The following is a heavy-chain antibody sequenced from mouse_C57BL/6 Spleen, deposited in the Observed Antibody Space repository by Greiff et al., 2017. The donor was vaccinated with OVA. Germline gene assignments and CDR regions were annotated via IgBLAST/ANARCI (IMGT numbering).Heavy chain of an antibody. Sequence: EVKVVESGGGLVQPGGSLSLSCAASGFTFTDYYMSWVRQPPGKALEWLGFIRNKANGYTTEYSASVKGRFTISRDNSQSILYLQMNALRAEDSATYYCASITTVVAKGAMDYWGQGTSVTVSS. CDR3: ASITTVVAKGAMDY. CDR2: IRNKANGYTT. J-gene: IGHJ4*01. V-gene: IGHV7-3*01. CDR1: GFTFTDYY. D-gene: IGHD1-1*01.